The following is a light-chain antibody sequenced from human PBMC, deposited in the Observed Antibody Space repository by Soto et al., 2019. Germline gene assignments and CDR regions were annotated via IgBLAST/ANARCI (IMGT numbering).Light chain of an antibody. CDR2: GNS. CDR1: SSNIGAGYD. J-gene: IGLJ1*01. CDR3: QSYDSSLSGYV. V-gene: IGLV1-40*01. Sequence: QSVLTQPPSVSEAPGQRVTISCTGSSSNIGAGYDVHWYQQLPGTAPKLLIYGNSNRPSGVPDRFSGSKSGTSASLVITGLQAEDEADYYCQSYDSSLSGYVFGTGTKVTVL.